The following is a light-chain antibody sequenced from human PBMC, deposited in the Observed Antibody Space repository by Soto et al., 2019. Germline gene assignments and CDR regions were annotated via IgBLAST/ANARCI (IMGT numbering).Light chain of an antibody. Sequence: QSALTQPASVSGSPGQSITISCTGTSSDVGGYNYVSWYQQHPGKAPKLMIYEGSKRPSGVSNRFSGSKSGNTASLTISGLQAEDEADYYCCSYTSRSTWVFGGGTKLTVL. CDR3: CSYTSRSTWV. J-gene: IGLJ2*01. CDR1: SSDVGGYNY. CDR2: EGS. V-gene: IGLV2-14*01.